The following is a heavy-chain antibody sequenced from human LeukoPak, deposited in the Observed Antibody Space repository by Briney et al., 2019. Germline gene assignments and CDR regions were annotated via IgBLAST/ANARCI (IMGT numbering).Heavy chain of an antibody. CDR2: VSADGRTQ. V-gene: IGHV3-30*03. J-gene: IGHJ4*02. CDR3: AREFGHNRWYFDY. Sequence: GGSLRLSCAASGFTFRTYSIHWVRQAPGKGLEWVTVVSADGRTQLYSDSVKGRFTISRDNSLNTLHLQMNSLRTEDTAVYYCAREFGHNRWYFDYWGQGALVTVSA. CDR1: GFTFRTYS. D-gene: IGHD5-24*01.